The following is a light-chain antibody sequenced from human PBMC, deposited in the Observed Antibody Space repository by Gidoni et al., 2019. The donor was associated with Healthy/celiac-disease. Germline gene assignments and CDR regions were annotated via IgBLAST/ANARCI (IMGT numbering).Light chain of an antibody. CDR2: AAS. CDR1: QSISSY. V-gene: IGKV1-39*01. CDR3: QQSYSLFT. J-gene: IGKJ3*01. Sequence: DIQMSQSPSSLSASVGDRVTITCRASQSISSYLNWYQQKPGKAPKLLIYAASSLQSGVPSRFSGSGSVTDFTLTISSLQPEDFATYYCQQSYSLFTFXSXTKVXIK.